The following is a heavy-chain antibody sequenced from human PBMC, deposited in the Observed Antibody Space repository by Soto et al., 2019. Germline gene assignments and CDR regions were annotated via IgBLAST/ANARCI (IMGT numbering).Heavy chain of an antibody. CDR3: AREGSVGATTHWHAFDI. D-gene: IGHD1-26*01. V-gene: IGHV4-4*02. J-gene: IGHJ3*02. CDR1: GGSISSSNW. CDR2: IYHSGST. Sequence: QVQLQESGPGLVKPSGPLSLTCAVSGGSISSSNWWSWVRQPPGKGLGWIGEIYHSGSTNYNPSLKSRVTISVDKSKNQFSLKLSSVTAADTAVYYCAREGSVGATTHWHAFDIWGQGTMVTVSS.